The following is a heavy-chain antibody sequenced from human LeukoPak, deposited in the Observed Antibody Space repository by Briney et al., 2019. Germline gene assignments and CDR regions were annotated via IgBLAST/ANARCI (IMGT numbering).Heavy chain of an antibody. J-gene: IGHJ4*02. CDR1: GFTFSSYW. Sequence: GGSLRLSCAASGFTFSSYWMSWVRQAPGKGLEWVANIKQDGSEKYYVDSVKGRFTISRDNAKNSLYLQMNSLRAEDTAVYYCAREVLDTAIGGFDYWGQGTLVTVPS. CDR3: AREVLDTAIGGFDY. CDR2: IKQDGSEK. V-gene: IGHV3-7*01. D-gene: IGHD5-18*01.